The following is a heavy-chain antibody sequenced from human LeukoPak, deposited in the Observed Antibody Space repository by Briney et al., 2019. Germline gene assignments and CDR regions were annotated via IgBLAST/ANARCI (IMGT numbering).Heavy chain of an antibody. CDR2: INPNSGGT. CDR3: ARARLAGGVPLSHRPYYYYYMDV. Sequence: GASVKVSCKASGYTFTGYYMHWVRQAPGQGLEWMGWINPNSGGTNYAQKFQGRVTMTRDTSTSTAYMELRSLRSDDTAVYYCARARLAGGVPLSHRPYYYYYMDVWGKGTTVTISS. CDR1: GYTFTGYY. J-gene: IGHJ6*03. D-gene: IGHD2-8*02. V-gene: IGHV1-2*02.